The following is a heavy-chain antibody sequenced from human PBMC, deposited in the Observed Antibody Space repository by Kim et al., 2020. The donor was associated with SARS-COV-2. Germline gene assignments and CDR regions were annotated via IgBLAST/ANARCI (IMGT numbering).Heavy chain of an antibody. CDR1: GGSISSYY. V-gene: IGHV4-59*01. D-gene: IGHD3-22*01. CDR3: ARGYYDPPMLIDI. CDR2: IYYSGST. J-gene: IGHJ3*02. Sequence: SETLSLTCTVSGGSISSYYWSWIRQPPGKGLEWIGYIYYSGSTNYNPSLKSRVTISVDTSKNQFSLKLSSVTAADTAVYYCARGYYDPPMLIDIWGQGTMVTVSS.